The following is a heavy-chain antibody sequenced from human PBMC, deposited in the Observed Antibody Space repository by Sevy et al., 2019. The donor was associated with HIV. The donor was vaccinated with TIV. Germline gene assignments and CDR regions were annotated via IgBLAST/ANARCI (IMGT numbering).Heavy chain of an antibody. CDR1: GGSISSYY. D-gene: IGHD5-18*01. Sequence: SETLSLTCTVSGGSISSYYWSWIRQPPGKGLDWIGYIYYSGSTNYNPSLKSRVTISVDTSKNQFSLKLSSVTAADTAVYYCARGGDTAMPNPLDYWGQGTLVTVSS. J-gene: IGHJ4*02. CDR3: ARGGDTAMPNPLDY. CDR2: IYYSGST. V-gene: IGHV4-59*01.